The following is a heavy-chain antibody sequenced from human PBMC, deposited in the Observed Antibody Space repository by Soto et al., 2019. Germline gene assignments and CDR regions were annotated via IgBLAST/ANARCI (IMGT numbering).Heavy chain of an antibody. Sequence: GGSLRLSCAASGLTFSSYAMSWVRQAPGKGLEWVSSISGSGGSTYYADSVKGRLTISRDNSKNTLYLQMNSLRAEDTAVYYCAKGGRYDDMDVWGQGTTVTVSS. J-gene: IGHJ6*02. CDR1: GLTFSSYA. V-gene: IGHV3-23*01. CDR3: AKGGRYDDMDV. CDR2: ISGSGGST.